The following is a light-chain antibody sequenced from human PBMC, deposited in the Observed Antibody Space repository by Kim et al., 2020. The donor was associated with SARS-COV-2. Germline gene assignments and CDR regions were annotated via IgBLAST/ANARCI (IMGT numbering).Light chain of an antibody. CDR2: DVT. CDR1: SSDVGTYNY. V-gene: IGLV2-14*03. Sequence: QSITISCTGTSSDVGTYNYVSWYQQHPGKVPKLMIYDVTNRPSGVSDRFSGSKSGNTASLTISGLQAEDGADYYCSSFRTGNTLYVFGTGTKVTVL. CDR3: SSFRTGNTLYV. J-gene: IGLJ1*01.